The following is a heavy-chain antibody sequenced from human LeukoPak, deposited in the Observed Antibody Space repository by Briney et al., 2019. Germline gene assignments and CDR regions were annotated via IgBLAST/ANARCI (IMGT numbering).Heavy chain of an antibody. CDR3: ARHPDYGDYSFDY. D-gene: IGHD4-17*01. V-gene: IGHV4-39*01. CDR2: IYNSGST. CDR1: GGSIISSSFY. Sequence: SETQSLTCTVSGGSIISSSFYWGWIRQPPGKGLEWIGSIYNSGSTSYNPSLKSRVTISVDTSRNQFSLKLSSVTAADTALYYCARHPDYGDYSFDYWGQGTLVTVSS. J-gene: IGHJ4*02.